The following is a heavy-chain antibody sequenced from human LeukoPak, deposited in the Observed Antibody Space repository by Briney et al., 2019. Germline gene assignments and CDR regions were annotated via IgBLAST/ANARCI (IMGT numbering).Heavy chain of an antibody. Sequence: GGSLRLSCAASGFPVRSHYMSWVRQAPGKGPEWVSIIYAGGSTYYTDSVKGRFIISRDNSKNTLYLQMNSLRVEDTAVYYCARSCRAQYDDYGSFDYWGQGTLVTVSS. D-gene: IGHD4-17*01. J-gene: IGHJ4*02. CDR1: GFPVRSHY. CDR3: ARSCRAQYDDYGSFDY. CDR2: IYAGGST. V-gene: IGHV3-53*01.